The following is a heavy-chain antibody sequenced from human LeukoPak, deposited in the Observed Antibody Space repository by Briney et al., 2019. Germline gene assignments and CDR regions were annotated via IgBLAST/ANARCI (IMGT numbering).Heavy chain of an antibody. CDR1: GGSISSGSYY. Sequence: SQTLSLTCTVSGGSISSGSYYWSWIRQPAGKGLEWIGRIYTGGSTNYNPSLKSRVTISVDTSKNQFSLKLSSVTAADTAMYYCARAGYYNFWSGSYREIQEWFDSWGQGTLVIVSS. D-gene: IGHD3-3*01. J-gene: IGHJ5*01. V-gene: IGHV4-61*02. CDR3: ARAGYYNFWSGSYREIQEWFDS. CDR2: IYTGGST.